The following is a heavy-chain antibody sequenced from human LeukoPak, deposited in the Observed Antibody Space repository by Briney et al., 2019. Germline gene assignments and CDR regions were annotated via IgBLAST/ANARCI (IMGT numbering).Heavy chain of an antibody. V-gene: IGHV3-53*01. CDR1: GFTVSSNY. CDR3: ARDRSPGYYDSSGYPEFDY. J-gene: IGHJ4*02. Sequence: PGGSLRLSCAASGFTVSSNYMSWVRQAPGKGLEWVSVIYSGGGTYYADSVKGRFTISRDNSKNTLYLQMNCLRADDTAVYYCARDRSPGYYDSSGYPEFDYWGQGTLVTVSS. CDR2: IYSGGGT. D-gene: IGHD3-22*01.